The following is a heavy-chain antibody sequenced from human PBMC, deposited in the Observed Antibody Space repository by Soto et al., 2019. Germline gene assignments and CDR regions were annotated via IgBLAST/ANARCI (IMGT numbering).Heavy chain of an antibody. CDR3: ARDVIANHNYFDP. CDR2: VYYSGTT. J-gene: IGHJ5*02. Sequence: PSETLSLTCTVSVVSIDSGDYYCSWIRQPPGKGLEWIGYVYYSGTTNYNPFLKSRVTLSLDKSKNQFSLKMNSVTAADTAVYYCARDVIANHNYFDPWGQGTLGTVSS. V-gene: IGHV4-61*08. D-gene: IGHD4-4*01. CDR1: VVSIDSGDYY.